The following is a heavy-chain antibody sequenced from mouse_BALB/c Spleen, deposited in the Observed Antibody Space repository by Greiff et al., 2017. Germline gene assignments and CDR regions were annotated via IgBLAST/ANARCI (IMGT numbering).Heavy chain of an antibody. CDR3: ARDQRDHYYAMDY. J-gene: IGHJ4*01. CDR2: ISSGGSYT. CDR1: GFTFSSYA. V-gene: IGHV5-9-4*01. Sequence: EVQLVESGGGLVKPGGSLKLSCAASGFTFSSYAMSWVRQSPEKRLEWVAEISSGGSYTYYPDTVTGRFTISRDNAKNTLYLEMSSLRSEDTAMYYCARDQRDHYYAMDYWGQGTSVTVSS.